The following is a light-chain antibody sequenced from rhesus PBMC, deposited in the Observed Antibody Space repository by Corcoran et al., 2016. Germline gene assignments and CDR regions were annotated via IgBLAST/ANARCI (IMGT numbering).Light chain of an antibody. Sequence: EIVMTQSPATLSLSPGQTATLSCRASEIIGNNLAWYQKKQGHAPILLVHSASFRATGFPARFSGSGSRTEFTLTIYSLEPEDVGIYHCQHYNDLFPVTFGGGTRVELK. CDR3: QHYNDLFPVT. CDR2: SAS. V-gene: IGKV3-40*03. CDR1: EIIGNN. J-gene: IGKJ4*01.